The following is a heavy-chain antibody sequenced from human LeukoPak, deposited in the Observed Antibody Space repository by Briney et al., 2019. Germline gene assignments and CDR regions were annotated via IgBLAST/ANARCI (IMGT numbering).Heavy chain of an antibody. CDR1: GGSFSGYY. Sequence: SETLSLTCAVYGGSFSGYYWSWIRQPPGKGLEWIGYLYNTGSTNYNPSLKSRVTISVDTSKNRFSLRLTSVPAADTAVYYCARYAYDSSGFHSFDYWGQGTLVTVSS. D-gene: IGHD3-22*01. CDR3: ARYAYDSSGFHSFDY. CDR2: LYNTGST. J-gene: IGHJ4*02. V-gene: IGHV4-59*01.